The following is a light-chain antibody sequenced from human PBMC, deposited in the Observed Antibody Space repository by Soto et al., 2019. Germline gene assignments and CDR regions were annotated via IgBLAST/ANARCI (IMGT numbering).Light chain of an antibody. CDR1: QSISSSF. CDR3: QQYDNSPIP. J-gene: IGKJ5*01. V-gene: IGKV3-20*01. Sequence: EIVLRQSPGVLSLSPGERASLSCGASQSISSSFLAWYQQKPGQAPRLLIYGASSRATGIPDRFSGTGSETDFTLTISRLEPEDFAVYYCQQYDNSPIPFGQGTRLEIK. CDR2: GAS.